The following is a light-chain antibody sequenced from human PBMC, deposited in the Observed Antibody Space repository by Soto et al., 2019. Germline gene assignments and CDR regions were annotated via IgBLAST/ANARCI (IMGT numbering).Light chain of an antibody. CDR2: DTS. V-gene: IGLV7-46*01. CDR1: TGAVTSGHY. Sequence: QTVVTQEHSLTVSPGGSVTLTCGSSTGAVTSGHYPYWFQQKPGQAPRTLIYDTSYKHSWTPARFSGSLLGGNAALTLSGAQPEDEADYYCLLSYSGARVFGGGTEVTVL. CDR3: LLSYSGARV. J-gene: IGLJ3*02.